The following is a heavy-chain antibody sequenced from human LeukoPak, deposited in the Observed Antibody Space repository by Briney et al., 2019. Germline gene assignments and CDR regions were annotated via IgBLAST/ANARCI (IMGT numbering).Heavy chain of an antibody. J-gene: IGHJ4*02. V-gene: IGHV3-30*02. D-gene: IGHD3-3*01. CDR2: IRYDGGNE. Sequence: PGGFLRLSCAASGFTFRSYGMHWVRQAPGKGLEWVAFIRYDGGNEYYADSVRGRFTISRDNSKNALFLQLNSLRAEDTAVYYCAKQTTISGLVSPFDYWGQGTLVTVSS. CDR3: AKQTTISGLVSPFDY. CDR1: GFTFRSYG.